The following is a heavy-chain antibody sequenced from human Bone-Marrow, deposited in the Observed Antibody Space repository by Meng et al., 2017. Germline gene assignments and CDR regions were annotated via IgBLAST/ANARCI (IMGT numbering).Heavy chain of an antibody. CDR1: GFTFSSYS. J-gene: IGHJ3*02. CDR2: ISSSSSYI. V-gene: IGHV3-21*01. D-gene: IGHD3-22*01. Sequence: GESLKISCAASGFTFSSYSMNWVRQAPGKGLEWVSSISSSSSYIYYADSVKGRFTISRDNAKNSLYLQMNSLRAEDTAVYYCARDVSQTYYYDSSGYSAFDIWGQGTMVTVS. CDR3: ARDVSQTYYYDSSGYSAFDI.